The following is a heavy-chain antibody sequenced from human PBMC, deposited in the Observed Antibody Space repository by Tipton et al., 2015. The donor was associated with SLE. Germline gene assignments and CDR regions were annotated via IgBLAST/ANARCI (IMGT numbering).Heavy chain of an antibody. J-gene: IGHJ1*01. CDR1: GYTFTGYY. CDR2: IIPLFDTT. CDR3: ARVHSSGWCAEYFQH. Sequence: QLVQSGAEVKKPGASVKVSCKASGYTFTGYYMHWVRQAPGQGLEWMGGIIPLFDTTTYAQKFQGRLTITADESTSTAYMELSSLRSEDTAVYYCARVHSSGWCAEYFQHWGQGTLVTVSS. D-gene: IGHD6-19*01. V-gene: IGHV1-69*13.